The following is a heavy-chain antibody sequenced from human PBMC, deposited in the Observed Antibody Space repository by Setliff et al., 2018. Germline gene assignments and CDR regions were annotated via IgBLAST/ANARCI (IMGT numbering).Heavy chain of an antibody. D-gene: IGHD3-10*01. CDR1: GYTFTSYD. CDR2: MNPNSGNT. CDR3: ARRFSSGNYNNLGY. V-gene: IGHV1-8*01. Sequence: GASVKVSCKASGYTFTSYDINWVRQAPGQGLEWMGWMNPNSGNTGFAQNFQGRVTMTRNTSTSTAYMELSALRSDDTAVYYCARRFSSGNYNNLGYWGQGALVTVSS. J-gene: IGHJ4*02.